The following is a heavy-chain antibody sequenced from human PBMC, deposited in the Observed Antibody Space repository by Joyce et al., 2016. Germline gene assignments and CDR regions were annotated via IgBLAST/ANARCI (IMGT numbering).Heavy chain of an antibody. CDR2: IFYSGSP. V-gene: IGHV4-61*01. CDR3: ASHFRGDAFDI. J-gene: IGHJ3*02. D-gene: IGHD3-3*02. CDR1: GGSVSSGSYY. Sequence: QVQLQESGPGLVKPSETLSLTCTVSGGSVSSGSYYWSWIRQPPGKGLEWIGYIFYSGSPNYNPSLKSRVTISVDTSKSQFSLKLSSVTAADTAVYYCASHFRGDAFDIWGQGTTVTVSS.